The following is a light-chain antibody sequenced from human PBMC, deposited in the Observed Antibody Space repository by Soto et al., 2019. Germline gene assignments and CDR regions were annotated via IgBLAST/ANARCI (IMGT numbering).Light chain of an antibody. CDR3: QYRGIWPPGAT. V-gene: IGKV3-11*01. CDR2: DAS. J-gene: IGKJ4*01. Sequence: EIVLTQSPVTLSLSPGERATLSCRASQSINNYLAWYQQKPGQPPRLLIYDASNRATAIPVRFSGSGSGTDFTLTISSLEPEDSAVYYCQYRGIWPPGATFGGGTNVEIK. CDR1: QSINNY.